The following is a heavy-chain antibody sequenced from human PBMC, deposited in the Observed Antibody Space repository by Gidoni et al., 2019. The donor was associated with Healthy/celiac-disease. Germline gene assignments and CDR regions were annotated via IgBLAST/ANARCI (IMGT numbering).Heavy chain of an antibody. CDR2: INAGNGNT. CDR1: GYTFTSYA. D-gene: IGHD3-22*01. Sequence: QVQLVQSGAEVKKPGASVKVSCKASGYTFTSYAMHWVRQAPGQRLEWMGWINAGNGNTKYSQKFQGRVTITRDTSASTAYMELSSLRSEDTAVYYCARAQRYYYDSSGYSGVDYWGQGTLVTVSS. J-gene: IGHJ4*02. CDR3: ARAQRYYYDSSGYSGVDY. V-gene: IGHV1-3*01.